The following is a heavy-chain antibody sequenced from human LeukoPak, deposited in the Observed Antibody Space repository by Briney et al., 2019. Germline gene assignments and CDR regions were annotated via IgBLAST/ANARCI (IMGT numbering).Heavy chain of an antibody. J-gene: IGHJ4*02. CDR3: ARGSSLDSSGWYYDY. CDR1: GFTFSSYA. CDR2: ISYDGSNK. D-gene: IGHD6-19*01. Sequence: GGSLRLSCAASGFTFSSYAMHWVRQAPGKGLEWVAVISYDGSNKYYADSVKGRFTISRDNSKNTLYLQMNSLRAEDTAVYYCARGSSLDSSGWYYDYWGQGTLVTVSS. V-gene: IGHV3-30*14.